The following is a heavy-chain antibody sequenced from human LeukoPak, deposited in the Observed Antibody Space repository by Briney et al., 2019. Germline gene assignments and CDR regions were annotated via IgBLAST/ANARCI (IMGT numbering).Heavy chain of an antibody. V-gene: IGHV3-23*01. CDR1: GFTFSTYA. CDR2: ISGAGGGP. Sequence: PGGSLRLSCTASGFTFSTYAMSWVRQAPGKGLEWVSSISGAGGGPYYADSVKGRFTISKDNSKNTLYLQMNSLRVEDTALYYCATDSRSCRYWGQGTLVTVSS. J-gene: IGHJ4*02. CDR3: ATDSRSCRY.